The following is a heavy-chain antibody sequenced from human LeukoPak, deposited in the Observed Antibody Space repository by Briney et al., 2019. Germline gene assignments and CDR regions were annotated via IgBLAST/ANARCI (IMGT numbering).Heavy chain of an antibody. CDR2: IYPGDSDT. Sequence: GESLKISCKGSGYSFTSYWIGWVRQMPGQGLEWMGIIYPGDSDTRYSPSFQGQVTISADKSICTAYLQWSSLKASDTAMYYCARRENNWGSQYNWFDPWGQGTLVTVSS. CDR1: GYSFTSYW. CDR3: ARRENNWGSQYNWFDP. D-gene: IGHD7-27*01. V-gene: IGHV5-51*01. J-gene: IGHJ5*02.